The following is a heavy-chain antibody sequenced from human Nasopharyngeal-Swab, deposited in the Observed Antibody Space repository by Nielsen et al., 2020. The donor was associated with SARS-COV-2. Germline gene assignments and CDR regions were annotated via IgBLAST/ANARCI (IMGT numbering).Heavy chain of an antibody. CDR1: GFTFSSNG. Sequence: GESLKISCAASGFTFSSNGMHWVRQAPGKGLEWVAVIWYEGSNKYYADSVKGRSTISRDNSKTTLYLKINSLRAEETAVYYCAREDTWLQLLGAFDIWGQGTMVTVSS. CDR3: AREDTWLQLLGAFDI. CDR2: IWYEGSNK. V-gene: IGHV3-33*01. J-gene: IGHJ3*02. D-gene: IGHD5-24*01.